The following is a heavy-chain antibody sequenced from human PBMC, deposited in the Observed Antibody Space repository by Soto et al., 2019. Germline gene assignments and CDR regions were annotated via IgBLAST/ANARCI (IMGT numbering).Heavy chain of an antibody. CDR2: IYPGDSDT. CDR1: GYSFTSYW. J-gene: IGHJ3*02. D-gene: IGHD1-1*01. CDR3: ASAHDERYDAFAI. Sequence: GESLKISCKGSGYSFTSYWIGWVRQMPGKGLEWMGIIYPGDSDTRYSPSFQGQVTISADKSISTAYLQWSSLKASDTAMYYCASAHDERYDAFAIWGQGTMVTVSS. V-gene: IGHV5-51*01.